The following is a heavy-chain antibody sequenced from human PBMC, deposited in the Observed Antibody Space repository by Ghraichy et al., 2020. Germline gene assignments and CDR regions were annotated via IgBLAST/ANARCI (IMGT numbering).Heavy chain of an antibody. CDR2: INHSGSS. J-gene: IGHJ6*02. CDR1: GGSFSDYY. Sequence: LSLTCAVYGGSFSDYYWTWIRQPPGKGLEWIGEINHSGSSQYNPSLKSRVTISVNTSKKQFSLKLTSVTAADTALYYCARATIGDGMDVWGQGTTVTVSS. D-gene: IGHD3-16*01. V-gene: IGHV4-34*01. CDR3: ARATIGDGMDV.